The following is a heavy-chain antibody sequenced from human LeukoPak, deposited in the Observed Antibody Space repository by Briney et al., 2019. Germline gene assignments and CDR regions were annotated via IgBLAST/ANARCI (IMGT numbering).Heavy chain of an antibody. D-gene: IGHD4-17*01. CDR2: IIPIFGTA. J-gene: IGHJ4*02. Sequence: SVKVSCKXSGGTFSSYAISWVRQAPGQGLEWMGGIIPIFGTANYAQKFQGRVTITTDESTSTAYMELSSLRSEDTAVYYCARNYGDYPYYFDYWGQGTLVTVSS. V-gene: IGHV1-69*05. CDR3: ARNYGDYPYYFDY. CDR1: GGTFSSYA.